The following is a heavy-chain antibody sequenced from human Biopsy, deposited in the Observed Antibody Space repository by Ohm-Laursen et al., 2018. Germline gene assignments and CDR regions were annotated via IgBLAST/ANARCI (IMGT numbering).Heavy chain of an antibody. J-gene: IGHJ2*01. CDR3: ARHAPSYSGSYWRYFDL. V-gene: IGHV4-59*08. CDR1: GGSISSYY. CDR2: IYYTGNT. D-gene: IGHD1-26*01. Sequence: SDTLSLTCTVSGGSISSYYWSWIRQPPGKGLEWIGYIYYTGNTNYNPSLKSRVTISVDTSMNHLSLRLTSVTAADTAVYYCARHAPSYSGSYWRYFDLWGRGTLVTVSS.